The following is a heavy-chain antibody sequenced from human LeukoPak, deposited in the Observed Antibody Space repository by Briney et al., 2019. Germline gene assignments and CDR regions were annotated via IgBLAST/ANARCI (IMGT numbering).Heavy chain of an antibody. D-gene: IGHD6-19*01. CDR2: MNPNSGNT. CDR3: ARVDSSGWYSSDY. V-gene: IGHV1-8*01. J-gene: IGHJ4*02. Sequence: ASVKVSCKASGYTFTSYDINWVRQATGQGLEWMGLMNPNSGNTGYAQKFQGRVTMTRNTSISTAYMELSSLRSEDTAVYYCARVDSSGWYSSDYWGQGTLVTVSS. CDR1: GYTFTSYD.